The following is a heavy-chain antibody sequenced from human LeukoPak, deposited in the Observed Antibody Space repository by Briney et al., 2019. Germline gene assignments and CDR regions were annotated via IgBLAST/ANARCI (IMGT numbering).Heavy chain of an antibody. V-gene: IGHV4-39*07. CDR3: VRDDPTMVRGVIISSK. D-gene: IGHD3-10*01. J-gene: IGHJ4*02. CDR2: IYYSGST. CDR1: GGSISSSSYY. Sequence: SETLSLTCTVSGGSISSSSYYWGWIRQPPGKGLEWIGSIYYSGSTYYNPSLKSRVTISVDTSKNQFSLKLSSVTAADTAVYYCVRDDPTMVRGVIISSKWGQGTLVTVSS.